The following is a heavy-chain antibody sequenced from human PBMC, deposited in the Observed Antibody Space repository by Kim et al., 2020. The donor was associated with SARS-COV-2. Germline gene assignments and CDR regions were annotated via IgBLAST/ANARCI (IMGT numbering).Heavy chain of an antibody. CDR1: GGSMSSYS. CDR3: AREGFCTNGVCSNWFDP. V-gene: IGHV4-59*01. Sequence: SETLSLTCTVSGGSMSSYSWSWIRQPPGKGLEWIGYIYYSGSTRYNPSLESRVTISVDTSKNQFSLKLYSVTAADTAVYYCAREGFCTNGVCSNWFDPWGQGTLVTVSS. J-gene: IGHJ5*02. CDR2: IYYSGST. D-gene: IGHD2-8*01.